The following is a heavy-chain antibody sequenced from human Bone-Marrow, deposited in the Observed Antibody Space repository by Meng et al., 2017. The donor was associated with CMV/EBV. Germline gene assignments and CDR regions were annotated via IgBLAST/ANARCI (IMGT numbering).Heavy chain of an antibody. D-gene: IGHD3-3*01. CDR2: INPNSGGT. CDR1: GYTFTGYY. J-gene: IGHJ4*02. CDR3: ARRRSITIFGVVPRGYFDY. Sequence: ASVKVSCKASGYTFTGYYMHWVRQAPGQGLEWMGWINPNSGGTNYAQKFQGRVTMTRDTSISPAYMELSRLRSDDTAVYYCARRRSITIFGVVPRGYFDYWGQGTLVTVPS. V-gene: IGHV1-2*02.